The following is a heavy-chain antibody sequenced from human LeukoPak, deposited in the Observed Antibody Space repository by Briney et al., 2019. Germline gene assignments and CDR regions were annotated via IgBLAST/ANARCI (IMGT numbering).Heavy chain of an antibody. Sequence: GSLRLSCAASGFVFRNYFMSWVRQPPGKGLEWIGEINHSGSTNYNPSLKSRVTISVDTSKNQFSLKPSSVTAADTAVYYCARPYCGGDCWGQGTLVTVSS. D-gene: IGHD2-21*01. CDR3: ARPYCGGDC. CDR1: GFVFRNYF. J-gene: IGHJ4*02. CDR2: INHSGST. V-gene: IGHV4-34*01.